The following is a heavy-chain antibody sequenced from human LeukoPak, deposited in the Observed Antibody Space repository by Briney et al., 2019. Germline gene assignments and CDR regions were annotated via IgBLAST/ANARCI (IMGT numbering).Heavy chain of an antibody. D-gene: IGHD3-9*01. Sequence: GASVTVSFKSSGYTFAGYYMHWVRQAPGQGLEWMGWINPNSGGTNYAQKFQGRVTMTRDTTISTAYMELSRLRSDDTAVYYCARDFGTYYDILTGDEGYWGQGTLVTVSS. CDR1: GYTFAGYY. V-gene: IGHV1-2*02. CDR2: INPNSGGT. CDR3: ARDFGTYYDILTGDEGY. J-gene: IGHJ4*02.